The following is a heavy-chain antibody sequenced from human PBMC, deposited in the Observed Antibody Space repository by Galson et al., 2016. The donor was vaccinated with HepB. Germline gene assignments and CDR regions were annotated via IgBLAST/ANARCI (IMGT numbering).Heavy chain of an antibody. J-gene: IGHJ4*02. CDR1: GFTFSNYS. CDR2: ISSSGIYM. D-gene: IGHD3-10*01. CDR3: ARDIPVRVYFDY. V-gene: IGHV3-21*01. Sequence: SLRLSCAASGFTFSNYSMNWVRQAPGKGLEWVSSISSSGIYMYYADSVEGRFTISRDNAKNSLYLQMNSLRAEDTAVYYCARDIPVRVYFDYWGQGTLVTVSS.